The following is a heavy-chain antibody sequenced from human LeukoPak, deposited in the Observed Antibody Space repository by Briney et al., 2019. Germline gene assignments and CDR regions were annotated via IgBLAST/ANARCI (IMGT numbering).Heavy chain of an antibody. J-gene: IGHJ4*02. CDR1: GGSISSSIYY. Sequence: SETLSLTCTVSGGSISSSIYYWGWIRQPPGKGLEWIGSTYYSGSTYYNPSLKSRVTISVDTSKNQFSLKLSSVTAADTAVYYCARLAGGSLDYWGQGTLVTVSS. V-gene: IGHV4-39*01. CDR3: ARLAGGSLDY. CDR2: TYYSGST. D-gene: IGHD1-26*01.